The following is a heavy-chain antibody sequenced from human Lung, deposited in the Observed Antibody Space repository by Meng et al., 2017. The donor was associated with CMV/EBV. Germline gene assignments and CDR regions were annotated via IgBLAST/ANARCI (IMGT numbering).Heavy chain of an antibody. D-gene: IGHD3-16*01. CDR3: AREPEATYPEYDGYYFDY. CDR1: GGTFSSYT. J-gene: IGHJ4*02. Sequence: SVKVSCKASGGTFSSYTVNWVRQAPGQGLEWMGRIIPMFGATNYTQKFQGRVTITTDEFTSTAYMELSSLRSEDTAVYYCAREPEATYPEYDGYYFDYWGQGTLVTVS. V-gene: IGHV1-69*05. CDR2: IIPMFGAT.